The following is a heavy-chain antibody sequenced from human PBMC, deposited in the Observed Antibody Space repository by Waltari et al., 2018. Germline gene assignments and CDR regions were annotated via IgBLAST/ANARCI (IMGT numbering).Heavy chain of an antibody. CDR2: IYPGDSDT. CDR3: ARESARWKGYSDYDWGY. D-gene: IGHD5-12*01. CDR1: GYSFTSYW. J-gene: IGHJ4*02. V-gene: IGHV5-51*03. Sequence: VQLVQSGAEVKKPGESLKISCKGSGYSFTSYWIGWVRQMPGKGLEWMGIIYPGDSDTRYSPSFQGQVTISADKSISTAYLELNTVTSGDTGVYYCARESARWKGYSDYDWGYWGQGTLVTVSS.